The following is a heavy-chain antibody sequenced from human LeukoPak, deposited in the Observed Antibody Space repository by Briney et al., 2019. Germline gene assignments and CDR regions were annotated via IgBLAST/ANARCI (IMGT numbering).Heavy chain of an antibody. Sequence: GGSLRLSCAASGFTFSGSAMHWVRQASGKGLEWVGRIRSKANSYGTAYAASVKGRFTISRDDSKNTAYLQMNSLKTEDTAVYYCARGGWYFYNYFDYWGQGTLVTVSS. CDR3: ARGGWYFYNYFDY. J-gene: IGHJ4*02. CDR2: IRSKANSYGT. CDR1: GFTFSGSA. V-gene: IGHV3-73*01. D-gene: IGHD6-19*01.